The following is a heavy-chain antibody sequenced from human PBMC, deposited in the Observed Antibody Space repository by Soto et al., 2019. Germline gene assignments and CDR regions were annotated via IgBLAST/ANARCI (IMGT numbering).Heavy chain of an antibody. J-gene: IGHJ4*01. CDR1: GASISSSSYY. Sequence: SETLSLTCSVSGASISSSSYYWGWIRQPPGKGLEWIGTIHYSGSTYYNSSLKSRVTISVDLSKNQFFMRLSSVTATDTSVYYCARYSTGWYDYFDYWGHGTLVTVSS. D-gene: IGHD6-19*01. V-gene: IGHV4-39*01. CDR3: ARYSTGWYDYFDY. CDR2: IHYSGST.